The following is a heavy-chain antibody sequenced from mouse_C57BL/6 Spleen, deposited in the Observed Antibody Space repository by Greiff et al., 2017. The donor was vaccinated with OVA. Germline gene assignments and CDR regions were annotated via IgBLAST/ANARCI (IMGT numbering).Heavy chain of an antibody. V-gene: IGHV6-3*01. D-gene: IGHD1-1*01. CDR3: TITSVVATEANFDY. J-gene: IGHJ2*01. CDR2: IRLKSDNYAT. CDR1: GFTFSNYW. Sequence: EVKLVESGGGLVQPGGSMKLSCVASGFTFSNYWMNWVRQSPEKGLEWVAQIRLKSDNYATHYAESVKGRFTISRDDSKSSVYLQMNNLRAEDTGIYYCTITSVVATEANFDYWGQGTTLTVSS.